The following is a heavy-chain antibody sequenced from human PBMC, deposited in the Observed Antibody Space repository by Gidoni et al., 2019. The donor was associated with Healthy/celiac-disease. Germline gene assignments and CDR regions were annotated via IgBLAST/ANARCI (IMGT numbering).Heavy chain of an antibody. V-gene: IGHV3-21*01. J-gene: IGHJ5*02. CDR2: ISSSSSYI. Sequence: EVQRVGSGGGLVKPGGSLRLACAASGFPFRSYSMNWVRQAPGKGLEWVASISSSSSYIYYADSVKGRFTISRDNAKNSLYLQMNSLRAEDTAVYYCARGINWFDPWGQGTLVTVSS. CDR3: ARGINWFDP. CDR1: GFPFRSYS.